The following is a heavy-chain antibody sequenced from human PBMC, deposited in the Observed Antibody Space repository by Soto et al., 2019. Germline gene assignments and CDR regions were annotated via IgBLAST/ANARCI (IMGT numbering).Heavy chain of an antibody. V-gene: IGHV4-61*01. CDR1: GGSVSRGSYY. CDR2: IYYSAST. Sequence: SETLSLTCTVSGGSVSRGSYYWSWIRQPPGKGLEWIGYIYYSASTKYSPSLKSRVTISVDTSKNQFSLNLSSVTAADTAVYYCARHLPYCGGDCYSLDYWGQGTLVTVSS. CDR3: ARHLPYCGGDCYSLDY. D-gene: IGHD2-21*02. J-gene: IGHJ4*02.